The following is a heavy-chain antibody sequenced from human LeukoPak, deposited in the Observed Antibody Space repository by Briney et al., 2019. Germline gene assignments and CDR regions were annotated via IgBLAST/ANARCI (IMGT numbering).Heavy chain of an antibody. Sequence: GASVKVSCKASGYTFTSYDINWVRQATGQGLEWMGWMNPNSGNTGYAQKFQGRVTMTRNTSISTAYMELSSLRSEDTAVYYCARARSRTMVRGVRLCWFDPWGQGTLVTVSS. CDR3: ARARSRTMVRGVRLCWFDP. V-gene: IGHV1-8*01. CDR2: MNPNSGNT. CDR1: GYTFTSYD. D-gene: IGHD3-10*01. J-gene: IGHJ5*02.